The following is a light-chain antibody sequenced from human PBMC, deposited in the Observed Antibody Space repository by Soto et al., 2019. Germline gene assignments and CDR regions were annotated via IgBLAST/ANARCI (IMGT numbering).Light chain of an antibody. Sequence: QSVLTQSPSASASLGASVKLTCTLSSGYSTYAIAWHQQQSEKGPRFLMKINYDGTHSKGDGFFDRFSGSSSGAERPLTISSLQSEDEADYYCQSLGTGIQVFGGGTKLTVL. CDR3: QSLGTGIQV. CDR2: INYDGTH. V-gene: IGLV4-69*01. J-gene: IGLJ3*02. CDR1: SGYSTYA.